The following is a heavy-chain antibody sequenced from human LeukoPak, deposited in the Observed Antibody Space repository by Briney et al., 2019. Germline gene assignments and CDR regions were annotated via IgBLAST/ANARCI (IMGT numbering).Heavy chain of an antibody. J-gene: IGHJ4*02. CDR1: GGSISSFY. Sequence: SETLSLTCTVSGGSISSFYWSWLRQPPGKGLEWFGYNHYSGSRNYNQPLKSRVTISVDTSKNQVSLKLSSVTAADTAVYYCATGVWYLDRWGQGTPVTVSS. CDR2: NHYSGSR. CDR3: ATGVWYLDR. V-gene: IGHV4-59*01.